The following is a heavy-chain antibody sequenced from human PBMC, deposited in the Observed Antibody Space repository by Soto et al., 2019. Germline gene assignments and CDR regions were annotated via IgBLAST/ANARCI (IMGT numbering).Heavy chain of an antibody. CDR2: ISSSSRTI. CDR1: GFTFSSYS. CDR3: ARDDLWFGVWRGMDV. Sequence: EVQLVESGGGLVQPGGSLRLSCAASGFTFSSYSMNWVRQAPGKGLEWFSYISSSSRTIYYADSVKGRFTISRANAKNSLSLPRTSLRDAVTAVYYCARDDLWFGVWRGMDVWGQGTTVTV. V-gene: IGHV3-48*02. D-gene: IGHD3-10*01. J-gene: IGHJ6*02.